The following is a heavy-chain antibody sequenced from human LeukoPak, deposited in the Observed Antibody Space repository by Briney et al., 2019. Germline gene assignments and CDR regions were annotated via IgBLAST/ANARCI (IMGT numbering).Heavy chain of an antibody. J-gene: IGHJ3*02. D-gene: IGHD3-10*01. Sequence: SVKVSCKASGGTFSSYAISWVRQAPGQGLEWMGGIIPIFGTANYAQKFQGRVTITADKSTSTAYMELSSLRSEDTAVYYCARAITMVRSNDAFDIWGQGTMVTVSS. V-gene: IGHV1-69*06. CDR3: ARAITMVRSNDAFDI. CDR2: IIPIFGTA. CDR1: GGTFSSYA.